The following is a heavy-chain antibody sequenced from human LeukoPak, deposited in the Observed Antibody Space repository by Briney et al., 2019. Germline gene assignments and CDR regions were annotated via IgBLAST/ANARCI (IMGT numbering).Heavy chain of an antibody. J-gene: IGHJ4*02. CDR3: ARENSGSYREFDY. Sequence: PSETLSLTCTVSGVSISSYYWSWIRQPAGKGLEWIGRIYTSGSTNYNASLKSRVSMSVDTSKNQFSLKLGSVAAADTAVFYCARENSGSYREFDYWGQGTLVTVSS. CDR2: IYTSGST. CDR1: GVSISSYY. V-gene: IGHV4-4*07. D-gene: IGHD1-26*01.